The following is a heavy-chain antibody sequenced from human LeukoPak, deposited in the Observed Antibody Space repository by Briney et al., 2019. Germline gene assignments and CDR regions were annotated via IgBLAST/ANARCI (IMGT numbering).Heavy chain of an antibody. J-gene: IGHJ4*02. Sequence: PLETLSLTCGVSGGSISSTNWWSWVRQPPGQGLESIGEISLSGVTNYNPSLKSRVTMSLDRSKNHLSLTLTSVTAADTAVYYCSRESGAFSPFGYWGQGTLVTVSS. V-gene: IGHV4-4*02. D-gene: IGHD1-26*01. CDR3: SRESGAFSPFGY. CDR2: ISLSGVT. CDR1: GGSISSTNW.